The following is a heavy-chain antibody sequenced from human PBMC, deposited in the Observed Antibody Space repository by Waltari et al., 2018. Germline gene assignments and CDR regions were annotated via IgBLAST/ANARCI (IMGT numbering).Heavy chain of an antibody. D-gene: IGHD2-15*01. CDR1: GGSITSDSHC. J-gene: IGHJ4*02. CDR3: ARGLYGGNFFNS. Sequence: QVQLQESGPGLVKPSETLSLTCTVSGGSITSDSHCWTWTRQPPGKGPEWIAYIYYGGTTYYNPSLKSRLSISVDTSNNHFSLRLSSVTAADTAVYYCARGLYGGNFFNSWGQGTLVTVSS. CDR2: IYYGGTT. V-gene: IGHV4-30-4*01.